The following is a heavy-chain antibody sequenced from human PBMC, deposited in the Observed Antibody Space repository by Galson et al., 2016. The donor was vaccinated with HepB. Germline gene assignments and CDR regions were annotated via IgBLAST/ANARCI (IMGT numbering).Heavy chain of an antibody. V-gene: IGHV3-53*01. J-gene: IGHJ6*02. CDR3: ARVDYDFDSNYYYGMDV. CDR1: GFTVSSYY. Sequence: SLRLSCAASGFTVSSYYMSWVRQAPGKGLEWLSVIYRGGSTYYGDSVKGRFTISRDDSKNTAYLQMDSVRAEDTAVYYCARVDYDFDSNYYYGMDVWGQGTTVTVS. CDR2: IYRGGST. D-gene: IGHD3-3*01.